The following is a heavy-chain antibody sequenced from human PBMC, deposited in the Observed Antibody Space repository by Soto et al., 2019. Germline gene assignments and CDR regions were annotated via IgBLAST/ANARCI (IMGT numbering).Heavy chain of an antibody. Sequence: TSETLSLTCTVSGGSIISSSYYWGWIRKPPGKGLEWIGSIYYSGSTYYNPSLKSRVTISVDTSKNQFSLKLSSVTAADTAVYYCARLTPQWAAGILIDYWGQGTLVTVS. D-gene: IGHD6-13*01. V-gene: IGHV4-39*01. CDR2: IYYSGST. CDR1: GGSIISSSYY. J-gene: IGHJ4*02. CDR3: ARLTPQWAAGILIDY.